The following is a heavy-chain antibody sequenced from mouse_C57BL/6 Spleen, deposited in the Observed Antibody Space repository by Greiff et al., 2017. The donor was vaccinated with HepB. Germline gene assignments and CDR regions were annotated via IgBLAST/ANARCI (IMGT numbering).Heavy chain of an antibody. Sequence: QVQLQQPGTELVKPGASVKLSCKASGYTFTSYWMHWVKQRPGQGLEWIGNINPSNGGTNYNEKFKSKATLTVDKSTSTAYMQLSSLTSEDSAVYYCANGSYGYVYYYAMDYWGQGTSVTVSS. J-gene: IGHJ4*01. CDR3: ANGSYGYVYYYAMDY. V-gene: IGHV1-53*01. D-gene: IGHD2-2*01. CDR1: GYTFTSYW. CDR2: INPSNGGT.